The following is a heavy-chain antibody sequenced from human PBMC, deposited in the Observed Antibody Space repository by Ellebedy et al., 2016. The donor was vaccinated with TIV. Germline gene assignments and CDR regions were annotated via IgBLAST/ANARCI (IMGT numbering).Heavy chain of an antibody. Sequence: GGSLRLXXAASGFTFSSYAVSWVRQAPGKGLEWVSAISGSGGSTYYADSVKGRFTISRDNSKNTLYLQMNSLRAEDTAVYYCAREVPGIGYYYGMDVWGQGTTVTVSS. J-gene: IGHJ6*02. D-gene: IGHD6-13*01. CDR3: AREVPGIGYYYGMDV. CDR2: ISGSGGST. V-gene: IGHV3-23*01. CDR1: GFTFSSYA.